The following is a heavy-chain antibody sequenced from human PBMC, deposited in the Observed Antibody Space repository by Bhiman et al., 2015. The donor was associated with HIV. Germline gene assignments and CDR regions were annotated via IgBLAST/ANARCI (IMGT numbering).Heavy chain of an antibody. J-gene: IGHJ4*02. Sequence: EVQLVESGGDLIQPGGSLRLSCAASGFTVSSNYMSWVRQAPGKGLEWVSVIYSGGSTYYADSVKGRFTISRDNSKNTLFLQMNSLRGEDTAVYFCARGYSYGFIDYWGQGTLVTVSS. CDR3: ARGYSYGFIDY. CDR1: GFTVSSNY. V-gene: IGHV3-53*01. CDR2: IYSGGST. D-gene: IGHD5-18*01.